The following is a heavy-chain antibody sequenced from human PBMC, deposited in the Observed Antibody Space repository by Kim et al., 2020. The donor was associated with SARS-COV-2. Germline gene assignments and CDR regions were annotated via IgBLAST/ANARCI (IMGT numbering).Heavy chain of an antibody. CDR3: ARGGRIAGDY. J-gene: IGHJ4*02. D-gene: IGHD2-15*01. Sequence: NPGSAQKFQGRVTMTRNTSISTAYMELSSLRSEDTAVYYCARGGRIAGDYWGQGTLVTVSS. V-gene: IGHV1-8*01. CDR2: NP.